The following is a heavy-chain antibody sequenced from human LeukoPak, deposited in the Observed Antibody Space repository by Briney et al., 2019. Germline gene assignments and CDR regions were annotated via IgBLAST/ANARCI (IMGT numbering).Heavy chain of an antibody. CDR2: ISTSGNT. V-gene: IGHV4-4*07. CDR3: ARLSLHCSGGSCYRGAFDS. D-gene: IGHD2-15*01. J-gene: IGHJ4*02. CDR1: GASIGDYY. Sequence: SETLSLTCTVSGASIGDYYWSWIRQPAGKGLEWIGRISTSGNTNYNPSLKSRVTMSVDTSKNQFSLNLSSVTAADTAVYYCARLSLHCSGGSCYRGAFDSWGQGTLVTVSS.